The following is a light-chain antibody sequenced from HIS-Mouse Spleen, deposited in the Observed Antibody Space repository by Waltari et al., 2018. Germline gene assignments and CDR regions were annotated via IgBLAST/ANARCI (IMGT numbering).Light chain of an antibody. J-gene: IGLJ2*01. Sequence: QSALTQPASVSGSPGQSITISCTGTSSDVGGYNYVSWYQQPPGKAPNLMIYDVSNRPSGGSNRFSGSKSGNTASLTISWLQAEDEADYYCSSYTSSSTLVFGGGTKLTVL. CDR3: SSYTSSSTLV. CDR1: SSDVGGYNY. V-gene: IGLV2-14*03. CDR2: DVS.